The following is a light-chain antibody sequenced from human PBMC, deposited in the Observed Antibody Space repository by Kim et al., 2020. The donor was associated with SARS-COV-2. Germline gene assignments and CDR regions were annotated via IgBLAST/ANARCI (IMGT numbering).Light chain of an antibody. J-gene: IGLJ2*01. V-gene: IGLV1-40*01. CDR1: RCNSGTGYD. CDR3: QSYDSSLSAVV. CDR2: GNS. Sequence: QRGTRSWTGSRCNSGTGYDVHWYQQLPGTAPKLLIYGNSNRPSGVPDRFSGSNSDTSASLAITGRQAEDEADYYCQSYDSSLSAVVFGGGTQLTVL.